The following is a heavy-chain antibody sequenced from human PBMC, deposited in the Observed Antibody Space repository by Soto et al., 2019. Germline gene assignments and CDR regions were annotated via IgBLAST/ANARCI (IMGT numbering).Heavy chain of an antibody. CDR2: IDHGGSA. D-gene: IGHD3-16*01. V-gene: IGHV4-34*09. J-gene: IGHJ5*02. CDR3: ARGEWLGERRFDP. Sequence: QRKGLEWIGKIDHGGSAIYSSSLKSRVTISVDTSKNQFSLKLSSVTAADTAVCYCARGEWLGERRFDPWGQGTLVTVAA.